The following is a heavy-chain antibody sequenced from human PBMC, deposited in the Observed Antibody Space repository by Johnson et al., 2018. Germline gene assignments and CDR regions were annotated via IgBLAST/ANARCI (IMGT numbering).Heavy chain of an antibody. Sequence: EVQLVESGGGLIKPGGSLRLSCVGSGFNFNDAWMSWVRQAPGKGLEWVARIKSKPDGGTIEYTASVQGSFTIPRDDSKNTLYLQMNSLKTEDTAVYYCSPFYSDGSGVDTFDVWGQGTMVTVSS. D-gene: IGHD3-22*01. CDR1: GFNFNDAW. J-gene: IGHJ3*01. CDR2: IKSKPDGGTI. V-gene: IGHV3-15*01. CDR3: SPFYSDGSGVDTFDV.